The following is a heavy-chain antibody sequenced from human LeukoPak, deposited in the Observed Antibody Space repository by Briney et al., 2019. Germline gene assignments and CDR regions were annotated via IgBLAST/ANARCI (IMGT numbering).Heavy chain of an antibody. CDR3: AKDQDFVVVVAATDY. Sequence: PGGSLRLSCAASGFTFSSYAMSWVRQAPGKGLEWVSAISGSGGSTYYADSVKGRFTISRDNSKNTLYLQMNSLRAEDTAVYYCAKDQDFVVVVAATDYGGQGTLVTVPS. D-gene: IGHD2-15*01. J-gene: IGHJ4*02. CDR1: GFTFSSYA. CDR2: ISGSGGST. V-gene: IGHV3-23*01.